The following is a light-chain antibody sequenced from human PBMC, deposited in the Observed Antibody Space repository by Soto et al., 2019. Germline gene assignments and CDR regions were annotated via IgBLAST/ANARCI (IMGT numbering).Light chain of an antibody. CDR2: SDY. Sequence: QSVLTQPPSASGTPGQRVTISCSGSSSNIGAKPVSWYQQLPGTAPKLLIYSDYQRASGVPDRFSGSKSGTSASLAISGLQSEDEADYYCAAWDNSLNGVVFGGGTKLTVL. CDR3: AAWDNSLNGVV. J-gene: IGLJ2*01. V-gene: IGLV1-44*01. CDR1: SSNIGAKP.